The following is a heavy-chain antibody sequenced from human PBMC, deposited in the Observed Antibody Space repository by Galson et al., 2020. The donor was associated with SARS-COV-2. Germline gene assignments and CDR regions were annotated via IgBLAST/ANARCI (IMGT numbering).Heavy chain of an antibody. V-gene: IGHV4-39*01. CDR2: VYYSGTT. CDR3: ARHMSGVTVTSAFHL. Sequence: SETLSLTCTVSGGFITSSPSYWGWIRQPPGKGLEWVASVYYSGTTYYNPSLKSRVTISVDTSKNQFSLTLSSVTAADTALYYCARHMSGVTVTSAFHLWGQGTLVSVSS. J-gene: IGHJ3*01. D-gene: IGHD3-10*01. CDR1: GGFITSSPSY.